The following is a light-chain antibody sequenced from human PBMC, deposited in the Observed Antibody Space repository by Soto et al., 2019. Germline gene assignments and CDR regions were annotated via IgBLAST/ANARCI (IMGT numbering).Light chain of an antibody. Sequence: IVTPQAAATLSVCPGERATVSCRASQTVRNNYLAWYQQKPGQAPRLLIYDASSRATGIPDRFSGGGSGTDFTLTISRLEPEDFAVYYCQQFSSYPLTFGGGTKVDIK. CDR3: QQFSSYPLT. V-gene: IGKV3-20*01. CDR2: DAS. J-gene: IGKJ4*01. CDR1: QTVRNNY.